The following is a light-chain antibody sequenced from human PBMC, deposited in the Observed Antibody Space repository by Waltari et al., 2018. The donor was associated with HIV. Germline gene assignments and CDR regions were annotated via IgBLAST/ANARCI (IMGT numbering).Light chain of an antibody. CDR3: LLYYCGPRPHWV. CDR2: AAT. Sequence: QTVVTQEPSLTVSPGGTVTLTCSSSAGAVTSGSYPNWFQQKPGQAPRSLIYAATKLPSGNPSRFLASLLGDRAALTILCVQPEEEADDDCLLYYCGPRPHWVFGGGTKLLVL. V-gene: IGLV7-43*01. CDR1: AGAVTSGSY. J-gene: IGLJ3*02.